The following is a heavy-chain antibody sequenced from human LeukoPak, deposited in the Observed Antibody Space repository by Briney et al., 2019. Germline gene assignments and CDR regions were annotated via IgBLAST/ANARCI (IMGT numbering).Heavy chain of an antibody. CDR2: ISYDGSNK. Sequence: PGRSLRLSCAASGFTFSSYAMHWVRQAPGKGLEWVAVISYDGSNKYYADSVKGRFTISRDNSKNTLYLQMNSLRAEDTAVYYCARDKTLNYYGSGSYYPGTFDYWGQGTLVTVSS. J-gene: IGHJ4*02. CDR3: ARDKTLNYYGSGSYYPGTFDY. D-gene: IGHD3-10*01. V-gene: IGHV3-30-3*01. CDR1: GFTFSSYA.